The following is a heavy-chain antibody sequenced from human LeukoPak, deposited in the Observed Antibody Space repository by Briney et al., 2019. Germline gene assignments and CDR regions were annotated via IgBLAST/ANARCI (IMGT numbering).Heavy chain of an antibody. CDR1: GFTFSSSA. D-gene: IGHD5/OR15-5a*01. Sequence: GGSLRLSCAASGFTFSSSAMNWVRQAPGKGLEWVSSINNVASHIYYAQSVKGRFTISRDNAKNSLYLQMNSLSDEDTAVYYCARDPTQYLRYGHFDYWGQGTLVTVSS. CDR3: ARDPTQYLRYGHFDY. V-gene: IGHV3-21*01. J-gene: IGHJ4*02. CDR2: INNVASHI.